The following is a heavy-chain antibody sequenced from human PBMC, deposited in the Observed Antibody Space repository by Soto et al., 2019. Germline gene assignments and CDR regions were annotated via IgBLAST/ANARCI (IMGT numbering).Heavy chain of an antibody. V-gene: IGHV1-8*01. Sequence: ASVKVSCKASGYTFTSYDINWVRQATGQGLEWMGWMNPNSGNTGYAQKFQGRVTMTRNTSISTAYMELSSLRSEDTAVYYCARGSYCSGGSCYPNWFDPWGQGTLVTVSS. J-gene: IGHJ5*02. D-gene: IGHD2-15*01. CDR3: ARGSYCSGGSCYPNWFDP. CDR2: MNPNSGNT. CDR1: GYTFTSYD.